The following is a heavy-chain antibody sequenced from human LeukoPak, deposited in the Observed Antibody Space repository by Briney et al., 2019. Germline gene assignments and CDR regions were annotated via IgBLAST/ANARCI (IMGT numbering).Heavy chain of an antibody. CDR2: ISSSSSTI. Sequence: TGGSLRLSCAASGFTFSSYSMNWVRQAPGKGLEWVSYISSSSSTIYYADSVKGRFTISRDNAKNSLYLQMNSLRAEDTAVYYCARGLFVVVTTYYYGMDVWGQGTTVTVSS. V-gene: IGHV3-48*04. D-gene: IGHD2-21*02. J-gene: IGHJ6*01. CDR3: ARGLFVVVTTYYYGMDV. CDR1: GFTFSSYS.